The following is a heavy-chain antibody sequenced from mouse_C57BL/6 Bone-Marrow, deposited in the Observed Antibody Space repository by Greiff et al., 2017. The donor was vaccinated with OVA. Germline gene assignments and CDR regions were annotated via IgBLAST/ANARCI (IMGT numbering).Heavy chain of an antibody. CDR3: ADKTVYGYEGGYYAMDY. Sequence: EVQLQQSVAELVRPGASVKLSCTASGFNIKNTYMHWVKQRPEQGLEWIGRIDPANGNTKYAPKFQGKATITADTSSNTAYLQLSSLTSEDTAIYYCADKTVYGYEGGYYAMDYWGQGTSVTVSS. J-gene: IGHJ4*01. CDR2: IDPANGNT. D-gene: IGHD2-2*01. CDR1: GFNIKNTY. V-gene: IGHV14-3*01.